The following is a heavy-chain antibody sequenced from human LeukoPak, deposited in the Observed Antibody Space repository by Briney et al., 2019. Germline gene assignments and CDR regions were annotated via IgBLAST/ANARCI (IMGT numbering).Heavy chain of an antibody. J-gene: IGHJ4*02. Sequence: PSETLSLTCAVYGGSFSGYYWSWIRQPPGKGLEWIGEINHSGSTNYNPSLKSRVTISLDTSKNQFPLTLSSVTAADTAVYYCARWKGKKTYYDILTGFRTLDYWGQGTLVTVSS. CDR2: INHSGST. CDR3: ARWKGKKTYYDILTGFRTLDY. CDR1: GGSFSGYY. D-gene: IGHD3-9*01. V-gene: IGHV4-34*01.